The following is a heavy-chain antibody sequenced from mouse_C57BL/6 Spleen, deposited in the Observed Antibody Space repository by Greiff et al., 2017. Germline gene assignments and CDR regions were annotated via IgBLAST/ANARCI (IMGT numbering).Heavy chain of an antibody. J-gene: IGHJ2*01. CDR2: INPYNGGP. D-gene: IGHD6-1*01. CDR1: GYTFTDYY. CDR3: AREATTMFFDY. V-gene: IGHV1-19*01. Sequence: VQLQQSGPVLVKPGASVKMSCKASGYTFTDYYMNWVKQSHGKSLEWIGVINPYNGGPSYNQKFKGKATLTVGKSSSASYMEINSLTSDASAVYYYAREATTMFFDYWGQGTTLTVSS.